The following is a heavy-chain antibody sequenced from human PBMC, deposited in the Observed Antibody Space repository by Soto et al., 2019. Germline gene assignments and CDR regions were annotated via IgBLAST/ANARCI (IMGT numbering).Heavy chain of an antibody. J-gene: IGHJ6*02. V-gene: IGHV3-21*01. CDR1: GFIVTSYT. CDR2: ISGSSTYI. CDR3: ARDRKIAVAGTSNYFYYGLDV. D-gene: IGHD6-19*01. Sequence: EVQLVESGGGLVKPGGSLRLSCAASGFIVTSYTVNWVRQAQGKGLEWVSSISGSSTYIYYADSVKGRFTISRANAKNSLSLQLNSLRAEDTAVYYCARDRKIAVAGTSNYFYYGLDVWGQGTKVTVSS.